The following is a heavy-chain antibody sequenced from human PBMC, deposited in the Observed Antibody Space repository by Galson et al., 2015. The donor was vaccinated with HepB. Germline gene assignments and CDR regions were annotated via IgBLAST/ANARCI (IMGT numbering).Heavy chain of an antibody. CDR1: GFTFRSYW. CDR2: IKQDGSEK. J-gene: IGHJ4*02. Sequence: SLRLSCAASGFTFRSYWMSWVRQAPGKGPEWVANIKQDGSEKYFVDSVKGRFTVSRDNAKNSLYLQLNSLRIEDTAVYYCARGSWNWDYWGQGTLVTVSS. D-gene: IGHD1-7*01. CDR3: ARGSWNWDY. V-gene: IGHV3-7*03.